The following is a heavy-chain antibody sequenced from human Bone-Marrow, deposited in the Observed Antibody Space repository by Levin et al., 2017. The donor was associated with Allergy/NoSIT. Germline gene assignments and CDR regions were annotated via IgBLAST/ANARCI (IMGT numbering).Heavy chain of an antibody. Sequence: SCAASGFTFSSYWMSWVRQAPGKGLEWVANIKQDGSEKYYVDSVKGRFTISRDNAKNSLYLQMNSLRAEDTAVYYCARASGCEASCYIGRFYYYYYGMDVWGQGTTVTVSS. CDR2: IKQDGSEK. V-gene: IGHV3-7*01. D-gene: IGHD2-2*02. CDR3: ARASGCEASCYIGRFYYYYYGMDV. J-gene: IGHJ6*02. CDR1: GFTFSSYW.